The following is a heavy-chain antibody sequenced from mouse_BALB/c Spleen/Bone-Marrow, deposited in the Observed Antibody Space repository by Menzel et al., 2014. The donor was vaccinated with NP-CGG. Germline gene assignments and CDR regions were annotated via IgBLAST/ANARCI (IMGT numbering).Heavy chain of an antibody. J-gene: IGHJ4*01. CDR3: ARSKGIRGAMDY. V-gene: IGHV1-18*01. CDR2: IDSNNGGN. Sequence: VQLQQSGPELVKPGASVKISCKTSGYTFTEYTMHWVKQSHGKSLEWIGGIDSNNGGNSYNQKFKGKVTLTVDKSSSTAYMELRSLTFEDSAVYYCARSKGIRGAMDYWGQGTSVTVSS. CDR1: GYTFTEYT.